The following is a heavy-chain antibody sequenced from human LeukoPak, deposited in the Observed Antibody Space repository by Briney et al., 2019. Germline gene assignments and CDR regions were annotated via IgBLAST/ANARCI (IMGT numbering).Heavy chain of an antibody. Sequence: PGGSLRLSCAASGFTLSNFAMTWVRQAPGKGLEWASGISGGGGTTYHADSVKGRFTISKDNSKSTVFLQMNSLRAEDTAVYYCAKGPQVGSGYYPDYRGQGTLVIVSS. CDR3: AKGPQVGSGYYPDY. D-gene: IGHD3-22*01. CDR1: GFTLSNFA. J-gene: IGHJ4*02. V-gene: IGHV3-23*01. CDR2: ISGGGGTT.